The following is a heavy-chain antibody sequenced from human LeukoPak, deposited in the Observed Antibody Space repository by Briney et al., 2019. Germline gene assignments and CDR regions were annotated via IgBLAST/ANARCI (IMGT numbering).Heavy chain of an antibody. D-gene: IGHD2-15*01. V-gene: IGHV4-4*07. CDR3: ARTRVVAATLYYFDY. J-gene: IGHJ4*02. Sequence: SETLSLTCTVSGGSISSYYRSWLRQPAGKELEWIGRIYTSGSTNYNPSLKSRVTMSVDTSKNQFSLKLSSVTAADTAVYYCARTRVVAATLYYFDYWGQGTLVTVSS. CDR2: IYTSGST. CDR1: GGSISSYY.